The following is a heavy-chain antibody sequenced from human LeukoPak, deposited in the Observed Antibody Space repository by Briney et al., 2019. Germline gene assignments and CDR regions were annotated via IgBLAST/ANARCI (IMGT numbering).Heavy chain of an antibody. J-gene: IGHJ4*02. CDR3: AIMRWLQSSVDY. CDR1: GFTLSNYW. CDR2: INSDGSGT. V-gene: IGHV3-74*01. D-gene: IGHD5-24*01. Sequence: PGGSLRLSCEVSGFTLSNYWMHWVRQTPGKGLVWVSRINSDGSGTNYADSVKGRFTISRDNAKNTLYLQMNSLRAEDTAVYYCAIMRWLQSSVDYWGQGTLVTVSS.